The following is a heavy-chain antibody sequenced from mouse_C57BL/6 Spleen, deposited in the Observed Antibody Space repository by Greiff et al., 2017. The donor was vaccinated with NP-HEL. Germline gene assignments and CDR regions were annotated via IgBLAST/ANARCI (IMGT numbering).Heavy chain of an antibody. CDR1: GYTFTSYG. CDR3: ARYYGSLYFDY. J-gene: IGHJ2*01. D-gene: IGHD1-1*01. V-gene: IGHV1-81*01. Sequence: QVQLKQSGAELARPGASVKLSCKASGYTFTSYGISWVKQRTGQGLEWIGEIYPRSGNTYYNEKFKGKATLTADKSSSTAYMELRSLTSEDSAVYFCARYYGSLYFDYWGQGTTLTVSS. CDR2: IYPRSGNT.